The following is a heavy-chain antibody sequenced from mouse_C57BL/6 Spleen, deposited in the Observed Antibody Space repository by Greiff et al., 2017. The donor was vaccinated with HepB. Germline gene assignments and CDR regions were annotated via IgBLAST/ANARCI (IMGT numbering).Heavy chain of an antibody. J-gene: IGHJ2*01. CDR2: INPGSGGT. D-gene: IGHD4-1*01. Sequence: VQLQQSGAELVRPGTSVKVSCKASGYAFTNYLIEWVKQRPGQGLEWIGVINPGSGGTNYNEKFKGKATLTADTSSSTAYMQLSSLTSEDSAVYFCARVTGTGFDYWGQGTTLTVSS. V-gene: IGHV1-54*01. CDR3: ARVTGTGFDY. CDR1: GYAFTNYL.